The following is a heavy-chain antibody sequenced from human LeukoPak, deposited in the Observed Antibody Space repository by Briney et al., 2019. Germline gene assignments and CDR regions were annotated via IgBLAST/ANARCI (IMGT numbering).Heavy chain of an antibody. D-gene: IGHD4-17*01. CDR1: GYSFTSYW. CDR3: ARPARGYGDSEIDY. J-gene: IGHJ4*02. CDR2: IYPGDSDT. Sequence: GESLQISCKGSGYSFTSYWIGWVRRLPGKGLEWMGIIYPGDSDTRYSPSFQGQVTISADKSISTAYLQWSSLKASDTAMYYCARPARGYGDSEIDYWGQGTLVTVSS. V-gene: IGHV5-51*01.